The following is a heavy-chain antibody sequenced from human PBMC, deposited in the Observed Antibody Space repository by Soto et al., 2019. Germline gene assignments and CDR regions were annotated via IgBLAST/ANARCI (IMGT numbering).Heavy chain of an antibody. CDR3: TRDQVTVRGGDYYVGMDV. V-gene: IGHV3-30-3*01. CDR1: GFTFSAYA. D-gene: IGHD4-17*01. CDR2: SASDGNNR. Sequence: GGSLRLSCAASGFTFSAYAMHWVRQAPGKGLELVALSASDGNNRYYAVAVKGRFTSSRDNSKNTLFLQMNSLRAEDTAMYYCTRDQVTVRGGDYYVGMDVWGQGTTVTVS. J-gene: IGHJ6*02.